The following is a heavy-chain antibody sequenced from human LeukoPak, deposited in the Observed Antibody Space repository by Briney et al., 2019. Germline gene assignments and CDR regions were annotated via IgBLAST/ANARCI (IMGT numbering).Heavy chain of an antibody. J-gene: IGHJ5*02. CDR1: GGSISSGDYY. CDR2: IYYSGST. CDR3: ARDDGLNWFDP. Sequence: SQTLSLTCNVSGGSISSGDYYWSWIRQHPGKGLEWIGYIYYSGSTYYNPSLKSRVTISVDTSKNQFSLKLSSVTAADTAVYYCARDDGLNWFDPWGQGALVTVSS. V-gene: IGHV4-31*03. D-gene: IGHD5-24*01.